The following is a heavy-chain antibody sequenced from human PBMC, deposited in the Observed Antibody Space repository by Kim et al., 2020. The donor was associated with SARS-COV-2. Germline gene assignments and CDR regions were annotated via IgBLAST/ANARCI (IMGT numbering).Heavy chain of an antibody. Sequence: GGSLRLSCIASGFTFSKYWMNWIRQAPGKGPECVANIKEDGSAKYYVDSVKGRFTVSRDNGNNLLFLQMSSLRAEDTVVYYCAVGHYSSWGQGTLVTVSS. CDR2: IKEDGSAK. CDR3: AVGHYSS. CDR1: GFTFSKYW. J-gene: IGHJ5*02. D-gene: IGHD4-4*01. V-gene: IGHV3-7*05.